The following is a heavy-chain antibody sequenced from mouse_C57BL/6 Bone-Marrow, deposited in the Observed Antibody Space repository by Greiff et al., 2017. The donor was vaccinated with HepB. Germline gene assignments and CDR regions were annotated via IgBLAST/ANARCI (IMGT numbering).Heavy chain of an antibody. V-gene: IGHV1-72*01. Sequence: VQLQQPGAELVKPGASVKLSCKASGYTFTSYWMHWVKQRPGRGLEWIGRIDPNSGGTKYNEKFKSKATLTVDKPSSTAYMQLSSLTSEDSAVYYCARREITTVVATRYFDVWGTGTTVTVSS. D-gene: IGHD1-1*01. CDR2: IDPNSGGT. J-gene: IGHJ1*03. CDR1: GYTFTSYW. CDR3: ARREITTVVATRYFDV.